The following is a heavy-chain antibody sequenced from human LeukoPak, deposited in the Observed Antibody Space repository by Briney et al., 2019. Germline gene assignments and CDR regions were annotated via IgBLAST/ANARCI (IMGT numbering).Heavy chain of an antibody. J-gene: IGHJ5*02. D-gene: IGHD6-13*01. CDR3: ARDVGTWFDL. CDR1: GFTFSSDW. Sequence: GGSLRLSCAASGFTFSSDWMSWVRQAPGKGLEWVANIKQDGSEKYYVDSVKGRFTISRDNAKTSLYLQMNSLRAEDTAVYYCARDVGTWFDLWGQGTLVTVSS. V-gene: IGHV3-7*01. CDR2: IKQDGSEK.